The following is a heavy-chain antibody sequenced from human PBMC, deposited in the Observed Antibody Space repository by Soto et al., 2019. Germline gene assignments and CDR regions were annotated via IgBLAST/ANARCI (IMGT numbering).Heavy chain of an antibody. CDR3: ARVAVAATSGMDV. CDR1: GYSISSSNW. J-gene: IGHJ6*02. V-gene: IGHV4-28*01. Sequence: SETLSLTCAVSGYSISSSNWWGWIRQPPGKGLEWIGYIYYSGSTYYNPSLKSRVTMSVDTSKNQFSLKLSSVTAVDTAAYYCARVAVAATSGMDVWGQGTTVTVSS. D-gene: IGHD2-15*01. CDR2: IYYSGST.